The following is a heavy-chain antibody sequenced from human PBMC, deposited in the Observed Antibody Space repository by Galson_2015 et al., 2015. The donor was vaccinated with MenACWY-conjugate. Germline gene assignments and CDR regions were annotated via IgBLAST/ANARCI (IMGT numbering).Heavy chain of an antibody. CDR1: GGTFSNYA. V-gene: IGHV1-69*04. Sequence: SVKVSCKASGGTFSNYAISWVRQAPGQGLEWMGRIIPMAGRVTYAQKFQGRVTITADPSPKPAYIDLSSLRSDDTAVYYCARAGPYFNLWSGYCDYWGQGTLVTVSS. CDR2: IIPMAGRV. CDR3: ARAGPYFNLWSGYCDY. D-gene: IGHD3-3*01. J-gene: IGHJ4*02.